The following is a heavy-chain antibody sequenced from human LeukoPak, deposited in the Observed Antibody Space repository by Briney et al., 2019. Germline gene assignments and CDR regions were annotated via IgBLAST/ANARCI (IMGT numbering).Heavy chain of an antibody. J-gene: IGHJ4*02. V-gene: IGHV3-7*03. CDR2: IKQDGSEK. CDR1: GFTFGAHW. Sequence: PGGSLRLSCAASGFTFGAHWMSWVRQAPGKGLEWVANIKQDGSEKYYVDSVKGRFTISRDNAKNSLYLQMNSLRAEDTAVYYCARPISTYYYDSSGYYHSYYFDYWGQGTLVTVSS. D-gene: IGHD3-22*01. CDR3: ARPISTYYYDSSGYYHSYYFDY.